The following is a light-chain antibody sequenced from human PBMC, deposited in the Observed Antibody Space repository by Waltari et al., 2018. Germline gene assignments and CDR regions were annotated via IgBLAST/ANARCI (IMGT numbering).Light chain of an antibody. CDR1: SGSVSTSYY. CDR2: STD. CDR3: VLYMGGGISV. V-gene: IGLV8-61*01. J-gene: IGLJ3*02. Sequence: QTVVTQEPSFSVSPGGTVTLTCGLSSGSVSTSYYPSWYQQTPGQAPRTLIYSTDSRSSGVPDRFSGSIVGNKAALTITGAQADDESDYYCVLYMGGGISVFGGGTQLTVL.